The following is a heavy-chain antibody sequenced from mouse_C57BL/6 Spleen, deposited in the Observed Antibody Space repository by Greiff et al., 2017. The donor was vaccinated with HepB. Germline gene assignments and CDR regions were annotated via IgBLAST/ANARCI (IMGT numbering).Heavy chain of an antibody. CDR1: GFTFSDYY. CDR2: INYDGSST. D-gene: IGHD4-1*01. V-gene: IGHV5-16*01. Sequence: EVKLMESEGGLVQPGSSMKLSCTASGFTFSDYYMAWVRQVPEKGLEWVANINYDGSSTYYLDSLKSRFIISRDNAKNILYLQMSSLKSEDTATYYCARDPGTFDYWGQGTTLTVSS. J-gene: IGHJ2*01. CDR3: ARDPGTFDY.